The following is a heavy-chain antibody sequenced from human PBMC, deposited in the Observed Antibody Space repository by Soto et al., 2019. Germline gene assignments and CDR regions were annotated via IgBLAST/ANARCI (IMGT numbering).Heavy chain of an antibody. J-gene: IGHJ4*02. D-gene: IGHD3-22*01. Sequence: QVQLVQSGAEVRKHGSSVKVDCKASGGTFSRHAISWVRQAPGQGLEWMGGIIPIFGTANHAQKFQGRVTIIADESTSTVYMELSSLRSEDTAMYYCARGWGYDSNDYYYAYWGQGTLVIVSS. V-gene: IGHV1-69*01. CDR3: ARGWGYDSNDYYYAY. CDR2: IIPIFGTA. CDR1: GGTFSRHA.